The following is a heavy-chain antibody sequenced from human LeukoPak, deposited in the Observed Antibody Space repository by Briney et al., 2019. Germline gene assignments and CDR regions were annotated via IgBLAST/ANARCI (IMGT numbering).Heavy chain of an antibody. CDR3: ARIAVARYYFDY. V-gene: IGHV1-69*05. CDR2: IIPIFGTA. D-gene: IGHD6-19*01. CDR1: GGTFSSYA. J-gene: IGHJ4*02. Sequence: SVKVSCKASGGTFSSYAISWVRQAPGQGLEWMGGIIPIFGTANYAQKFQGRVTITTDESTSTAYMELRSLRSDDTAVYYCARIAVARYYFDYWGQGTLVTVSS.